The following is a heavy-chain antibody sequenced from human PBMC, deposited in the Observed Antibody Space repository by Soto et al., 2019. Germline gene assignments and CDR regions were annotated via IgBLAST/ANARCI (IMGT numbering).Heavy chain of an antibody. CDR3: ARLYSASWFPGYFQH. V-gene: IGHV4-59*04. J-gene: IGHJ1*01. CDR2: RSYGGTT. D-gene: IGHD2-2*01. CDR1: GGSISSYY. Sequence: SETLSLTCTASGGSISSYYWSWIRQPPGKGLEWIGARSYGGTTYYSPSLESRVTISGDTSKNQFSLKLNSVTAADTAIYYCARLYSASWFPGYFQHWGQG.